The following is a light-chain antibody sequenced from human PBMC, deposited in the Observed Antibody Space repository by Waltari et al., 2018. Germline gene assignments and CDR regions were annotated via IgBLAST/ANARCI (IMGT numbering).Light chain of an antibody. V-gene: IGLV2-14*01. J-gene: IGLJ2*01. CDR3: SSQSSNDVVL. CDR1: SNDVGGYNS. CDR2: DVS. Sequence: QSALTQPASVSGSPGQSVTIFGAGTSNDVGGYNSFSWYQEHPGQAPRLIIYDVSDRPSGVSDRFSGSKSGNTASLTISGLQAEDEADYYCSSQSSNDVVLFGGGTKLTVL.